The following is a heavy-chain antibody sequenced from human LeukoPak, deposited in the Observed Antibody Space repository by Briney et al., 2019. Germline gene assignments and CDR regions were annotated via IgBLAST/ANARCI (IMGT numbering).Heavy chain of an antibody. CDR2: ISSSSSYI. Sequence: GGSLRLSCAASGFTFSSYSMNWVRQAPGKGLEWVSSISSSSSYIYYADSVKGRFTISRDNAKNSLYLQMNSLRAEDTAVYYCARDRRLGYYNDAFDIWGQGTMVTVSS. D-gene: IGHD3-22*01. V-gene: IGHV3-21*01. CDR1: GFTFSSYS. J-gene: IGHJ3*02. CDR3: ARDRRLGYYNDAFDI.